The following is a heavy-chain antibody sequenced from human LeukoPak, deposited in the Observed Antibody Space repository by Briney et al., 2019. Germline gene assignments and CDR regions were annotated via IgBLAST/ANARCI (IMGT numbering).Heavy chain of an antibody. CDR3: AKDFRSSSPQGGDY. CDR1: GFTFSSYA. V-gene: IGHV3-23*01. CDR2: ISGSGGST. D-gene: IGHD6-6*01. J-gene: IGHJ4*02. Sequence: HPGGSLRLSCAASGFTFSSYAMSWVRQAPGKGLEWVSAISGSGGSTYYADSVKGRFTISRDNSKNTLYLQMSSLRAEDTAVYYSAKDFRSSSPQGGDYWGQGTLVTVSS.